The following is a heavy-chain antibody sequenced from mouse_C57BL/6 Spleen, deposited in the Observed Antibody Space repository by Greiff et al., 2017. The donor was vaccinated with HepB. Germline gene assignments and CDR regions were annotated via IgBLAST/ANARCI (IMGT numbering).Heavy chain of an antibody. V-gene: IGHV1-22*01. Sequence: VQLQQSGPELVKPGASVKMSCKASGYTFTDYNMHWVKQSHGKSLEWIGYINPNNGGTSYNQKFKGKATLTVNKSSSTAYMELRSLTSEDSAVYYGARSVYYGNYDDYWGQGTTLTVSS. CDR2: INPNNGGT. D-gene: IGHD2-1*01. CDR3: ARSVYYGNYDDY. CDR1: GYTFTDYN. J-gene: IGHJ2*01.